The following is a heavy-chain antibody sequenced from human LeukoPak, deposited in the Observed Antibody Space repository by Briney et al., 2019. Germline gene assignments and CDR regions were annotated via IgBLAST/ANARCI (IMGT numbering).Heavy chain of an antibody. CDR3: ARAHAGILPGYYLDY. J-gene: IGHJ4*02. V-gene: IGHV3-33*01. CDR2: LWYDGSNK. CDR1: GFTFGAYG. Sequence: PGRSLRLSCAASGFTFGAYGMHWVRQAPGKGLEWVAVLWYDGSNKYYADAVKGRFTIPRDNSEDTLYLQMSSLRVEDTAVYYCARAHAGILPGYYLDYWGQGTLVTVSS. D-gene: IGHD3-9*01.